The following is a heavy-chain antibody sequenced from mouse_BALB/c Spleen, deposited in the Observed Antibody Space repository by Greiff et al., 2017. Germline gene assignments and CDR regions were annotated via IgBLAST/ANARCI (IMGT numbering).Heavy chain of an antibody. CDR3: ARWGNYRYGGGY. Sequence: QVQLKQSGAELARPGASVKLSCKASGYTFTDYYINWVKQRTGQGLEWIGEIYPGSGNTYYNEKFKGKATLTADKSSSTAYMQLSSLTSEDSAVYFCARWGNYRYGGGYWGQGTTLTVSS. J-gene: IGHJ2*01. CDR1: GYTFTDYY. CDR2: IYPGSGNT. D-gene: IGHD2-14*01. V-gene: IGHV1-77*01.